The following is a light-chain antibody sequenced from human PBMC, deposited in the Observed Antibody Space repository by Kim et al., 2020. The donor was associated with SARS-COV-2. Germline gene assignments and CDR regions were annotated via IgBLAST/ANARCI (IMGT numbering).Light chain of an antibody. J-gene: IGLJ2*01. V-gene: IGLV2-14*03. CDR2: DVI. Sequence: QSALTQPASVSGSPGQSITISCTGTSSDVGGYKYVSWYQQHTGKVPKLLIYDVINRPSGVSSRFSGSKSGNTASLTISGLQAEDEADYYCLSYTTSNSVVFGGGTQLTVL. CDR1: SSDVGGYKY. CDR3: LSYTTSNSVV.